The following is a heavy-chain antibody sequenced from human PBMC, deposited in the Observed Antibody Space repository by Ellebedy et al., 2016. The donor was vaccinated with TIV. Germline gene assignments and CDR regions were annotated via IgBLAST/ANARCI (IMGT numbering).Heavy chain of an antibody. J-gene: IGHJ6*02. CDR1: GFTFSSYS. CDR3: AKGLGQWYYYALDV. Sequence: GESLKISXAASGFTFSSYSMNWVRQAPGKGLEWVSGIRGSGGDTYYADSVKGRFTISRDNSKNTVYLQMNSLRAEDTAMYYCAKGLGQWYYYALDVWGQGTTVTVSS. D-gene: IGHD3/OR15-3a*01. CDR2: IRGSGGDT. V-gene: IGHV3-23*01.